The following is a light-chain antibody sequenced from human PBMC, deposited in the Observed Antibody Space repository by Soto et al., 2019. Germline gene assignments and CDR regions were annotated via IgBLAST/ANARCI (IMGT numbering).Light chain of an antibody. CDR2: LNSDGSH. V-gene: IGLV4-69*01. CDR3: QTWGTGSQGV. CDR1: SGHSSYA. Sequence: QLVLTQSPSASASLGASVKLTCTLSSGHSSYAIAWHQQQPEKGPRYLMKLNSDGSHSKGDGIPDRCSGSSSGAERYLTISRLQSEDEADYYCQTWGTGSQGVFGTGTKLTVL. J-gene: IGLJ1*01.